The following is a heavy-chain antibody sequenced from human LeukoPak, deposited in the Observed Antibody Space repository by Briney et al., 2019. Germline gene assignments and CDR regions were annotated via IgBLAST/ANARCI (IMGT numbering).Heavy chain of an antibody. J-gene: IGHJ4*02. Sequence: ASVKVSCKASGYTFTSYDINWVRQATGQRLEWMGWINAGNGNTKYSQKFQGRVTITRDTSASTAYMELSSLRSEDTAVYYCASSLYSSGWYQSSRFDYWGQGTLVTVSS. V-gene: IGHV1-3*01. CDR3: ASSLYSSGWYQSSRFDY. CDR1: GYTFTSYD. D-gene: IGHD6-19*01. CDR2: INAGNGNT.